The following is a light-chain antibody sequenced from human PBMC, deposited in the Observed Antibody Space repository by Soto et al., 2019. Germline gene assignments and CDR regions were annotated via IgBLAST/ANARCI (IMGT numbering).Light chain of an antibody. CDR3: QQFDDSVT. CDR2: GAS. CDR1: HSVSRTY. V-gene: IGKV3-20*01. Sequence: EIVMTPSPATLSVSPVERATLSCRASHSVSRTYLAWYQQKPGQAPRLLIYGASDRATGTPDRFSGSGSGTDFTLTISRLEPEDSAVYYCQQFDDSVTFGQGTRLEIK. J-gene: IGKJ5*01.